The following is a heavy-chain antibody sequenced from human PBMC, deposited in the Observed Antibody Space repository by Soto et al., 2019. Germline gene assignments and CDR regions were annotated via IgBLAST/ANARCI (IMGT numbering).Heavy chain of an antibody. J-gene: IGHJ4*02. CDR1: GFTFTRYR. CDR3: ARESEDLTSNFDD. CDR2: ISSTTNYI. Sequence: XGSLRVQGAASGFTFTRYRMNWVRQAPGKGLEWVSSISSTTNYIYYGDSMKGRFTISRDNAKNSLYLEMNSLRAEDTAVYYCARESEDLTSNFDDWAQGTLVTVSS. V-gene: IGHV3-21*06.